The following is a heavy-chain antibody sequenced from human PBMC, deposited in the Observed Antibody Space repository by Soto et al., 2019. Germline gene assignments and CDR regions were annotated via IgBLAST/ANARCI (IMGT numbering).Heavy chain of an antibody. J-gene: IGHJ4*02. V-gene: IGHV3-23*01. CDR3: AKDRTVAARHFDY. Sequence: PGESLKISCAASGFAFSNYAMHWVRQAPGKGLEWVSSISTSIDATYYADSVKGRFTISRDDSKNTLYLQMNSLRAEDSAVYYCAKDRTVAARHFDYWGQGTQVTVSS. CDR1: GFAFSNYA. CDR2: ISTSIDAT. D-gene: IGHD6-6*01.